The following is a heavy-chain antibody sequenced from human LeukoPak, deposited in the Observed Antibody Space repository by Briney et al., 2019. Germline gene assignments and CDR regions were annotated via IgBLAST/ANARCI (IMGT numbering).Heavy chain of an antibody. CDR3: AKDPNRYCGGDCYSDY. CDR1: GFTFSTYA. J-gene: IGHJ4*02. V-gene: IGHV3-23*01. CDR2: ISGTGGRT. Sequence: PGGSLRLSCAASGFTFSTYAMSWVRQAPGKGLEWVSAISGTGGRTYYADYVKGRFTISRDNSKNTLYLQMNSLRAEDTAIFYCAKDPNRYCGGDCYSDYWGQGTLVTASS. D-gene: IGHD2-21*01.